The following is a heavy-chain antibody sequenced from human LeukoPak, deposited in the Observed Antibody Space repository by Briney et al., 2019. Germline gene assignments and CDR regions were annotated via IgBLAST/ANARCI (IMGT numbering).Heavy chain of an antibody. CDR1: GFTFSSYS. V-gene: IGHV3-21*01. CDR2: ISSSSSYI. D-gene: IGHD6-13*01. J-gene: IGHJ4*02. Sequence: GGSLRLSCAASGFTFSSYSMTWVRQAPGKGLEWVSSISSSSSYIYYADSVKGRFTISRDNAKNSLYLQMNSLRAEDTAVYYCASHPAAGTFRDYWGQGTLVTVSS. CDR3: ASHPAAGTFRDY.